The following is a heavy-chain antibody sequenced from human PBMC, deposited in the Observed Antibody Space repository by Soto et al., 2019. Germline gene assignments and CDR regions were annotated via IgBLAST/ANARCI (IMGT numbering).Heavy chain of an antibody. CDR2: IFPSDSDT. CDR1: GYKFTSSW. CDR3: ARKDKSGYFNWFDP. D-gene: IGHD3-22*01. Sequence: LGESLKISCRTSGYKFTSSWIAWVRQMPGKGLEWMGIIFPSDSDTRYSPSFQGQVTISADRSTSTVFLQWASLKASDTAVYFCARKDKSGYFNWFDPWGQDTLVTVSS. V-gene: IGHV5-51*01. J-gene: IGHJ5*02.